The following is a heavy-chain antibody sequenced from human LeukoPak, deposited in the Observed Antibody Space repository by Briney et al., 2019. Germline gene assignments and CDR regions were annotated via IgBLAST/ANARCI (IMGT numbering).Heavy chain of an antibody. V-gene: IGHV3-30*18. CDR1: GFAFSSNG. CDR3: AKDRSSSWTWTIDY. Sequence: GRSLRLSCAASGFAFSSNGMHWVRQAPRKGLEWVALISYDGSNKYYADSVKGRFTISRDNSKNTLYLQMNSLRAEDTAVYYCAKDRSSSWTWTIDYWGQGTLVTVSS. CDR2: ISYDGSNK. D-gene: IGHD6-13*01. J-gene: IGHJ4*02.